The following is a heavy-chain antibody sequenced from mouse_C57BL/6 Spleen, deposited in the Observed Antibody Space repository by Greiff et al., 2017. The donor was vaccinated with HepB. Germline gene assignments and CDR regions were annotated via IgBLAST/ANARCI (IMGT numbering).Heavy chain of an antibody. V-gene: IGHV1-54*01. CDR2: INPGSGGT. CDR1: GYTFTNYL. D-gene: IGHD2-10*01. CDR3: ASDPTSMDY. Sequence: VQLQQSGAELVRPGTSVKVSCKASGYTFTNYLIEWVKQRPGQGLEWIGVINPGSGGTNYNEKFKGKATLTADKASSTAYMQLSSLTSEDSAVYFCASDPTSMDYWGQGTSVTVSS. J-gene: IGHJ4*01.